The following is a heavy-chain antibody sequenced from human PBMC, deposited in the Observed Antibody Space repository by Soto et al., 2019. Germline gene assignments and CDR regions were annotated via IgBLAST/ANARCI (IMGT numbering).Heavy chain of an antibody. Sequence: SVKVSCKASGGTFSSYAISWVRQAPGQGLEWMGGIIPIFGTANYAQKFQGRVTITADESTSTAYMELSSLRSEDTAVYYCARVGYYSAGTQFHYNGLDVWGQGTTVTVSS. CDR3: ARVGYYSAGTQFHYNGLDV. V-gene: IGHV1-69*13. J-gene: IGHJ6*02. D-gene: IGHD3-3*01. CDR2: IIPIFGTA. CDR1: GGTFSSYA.